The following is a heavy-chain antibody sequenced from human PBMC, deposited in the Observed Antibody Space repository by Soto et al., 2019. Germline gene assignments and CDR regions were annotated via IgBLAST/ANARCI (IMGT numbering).Heavy chain of an antibody. Sequence: SETLSLTCTVSGGSISSSSYYWGWIRQPPGKGLEWIGSIYYSGSTYYNPSLKSRVTISVDTSKNQFSLKLSSVTAADTAVYYCARALRYSSSWYGYYFDYWGQGTLVTVSS. D-gene: IGHD6-13*01. CDR1: GGSISSSSYY. J-gene: IGHJ4*02. CDR2: IYYSGST. CDR3: ARALRYSSSWYGYYFDY. V-gene: IGHV4-39*01.